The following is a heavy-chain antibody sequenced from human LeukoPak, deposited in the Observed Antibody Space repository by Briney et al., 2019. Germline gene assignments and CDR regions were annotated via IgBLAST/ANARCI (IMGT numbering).Heavy chain of an antibody. J-gene: IGHJ5*02. D-gene: IGHD4-17*01. Sequence: ASVKVSCKASGYTFTSYGISWVRQAPGQGLEWMGWISAYNGNTNYAQKLQGRVTMTTDTSTSTAYMELSSLKSEDTAVYYCARDNPNDYGEDWFDPWGQGTLVTVSS. CDR3: ARDNPNDYGEDWFDP. CDR2: ISAYNGNT. CDR1: GYTFTSYG. V-gene: IGHV1-18*01.